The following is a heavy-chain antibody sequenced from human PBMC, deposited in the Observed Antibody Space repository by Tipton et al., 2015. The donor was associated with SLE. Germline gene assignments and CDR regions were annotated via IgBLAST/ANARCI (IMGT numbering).Heavy chain of an antibody. CDR2: INHRGAT. CDR3: ARVPYSSSSGDCYYGMDV. D-gene: IGHD6-6*01. CDR1: GGSINTHTYF. V-gene: IGHV4-34*01. Sequence: TLSLTCAVYGGSINTHTYFWAWVRQPSGKGLEWIGEINHRGATNDNPSLKSRLSMSVDTSKNQFSLRLGSVTAADTAVYYCARVPYSSSSGDCYYGMDVWGQGTTVTVSS. J-gene: IGHJ6*02.